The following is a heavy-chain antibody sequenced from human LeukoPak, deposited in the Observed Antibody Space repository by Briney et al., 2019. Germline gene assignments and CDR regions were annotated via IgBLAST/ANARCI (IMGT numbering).Heavy chain of an antibody. Sequence: ASVKVSCKSSGGTSRSYTINWVRQAPGQGLEWMGAIIPIFGTANYAQKFQGRVTITADKSTSTAYMELSSLRSEDTAVYYCARAPIYAFHWFDPWGQGTLVTVSS. CDR3: ARAPIYAFHWFDP. CDR1: GGTSRSYT. J-gene: IGHJ5*02. D-gene: IGHD5/OR15-5a*01. CDR2: IIPIFGTA. V-gene: IGHV1-69*06.